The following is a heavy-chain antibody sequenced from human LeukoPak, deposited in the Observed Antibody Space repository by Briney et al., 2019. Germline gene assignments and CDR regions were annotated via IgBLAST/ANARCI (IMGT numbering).Heavy chain of an antibody. Sequence: GGSLRLSCAGSGFTFRFYAMTWVRQAPGKGLAWVSGITGDASVTYDADSVKGRFNISRDNSKNTLYLQLNSLRVEDTAVYYCAKAYSTSLYGDAFHIWSQGTMVTV. D-gene: IGHD6-13*01. CDR1: GFTFRFYA. V-gene: IGHV3-23*01. J-gene: IGHJ3*02. CDR3: AKAYSTSLYGDAFHI. CDR2: ITGDASVT.